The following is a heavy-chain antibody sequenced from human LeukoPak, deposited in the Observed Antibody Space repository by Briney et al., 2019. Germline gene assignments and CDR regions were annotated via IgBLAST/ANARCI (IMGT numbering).Heavy chain of an antibody. V-gene: IGHV1-2*02. CDR3: ARDREPTIFGVVTNFDY. CDR1: GYTFTDYF. J-gene: IGHJ4*02. D-gene: IGHD3-3*01. Sequence: ASVKVSCKASGYTFTDYFLNWVRQAPGQGLEWMGCINPNTGDTQYAQKFQGRVTMTRDTSISTAYMELSRLRSDDTAVYYCARDREPTIFGVVTNFDYWGQGTLVTVSS. CDR2: INPNTGDT.